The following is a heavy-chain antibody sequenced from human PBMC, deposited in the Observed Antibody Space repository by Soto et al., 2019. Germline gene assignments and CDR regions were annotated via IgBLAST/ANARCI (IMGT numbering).Heavy chain of an antibody. CDR1: AYTFTSYW. CDR3: ARMDVDTGMAPRE. CDR2: IYPGDSDT. J-gene: IGHJ4*02. D-gene: IGHD5-18*01. V-gene: IGHV5-51*01. Sequence: PGESLKISCKGSAYTFTSYWIGWVRQMPGKGLEWMGIIYPGDSDTRYSPSFEGQVTISADKSISTAHLQWSSLKASDTAMYYCARMDVDTGMAPREWGQGTLVTVSS.